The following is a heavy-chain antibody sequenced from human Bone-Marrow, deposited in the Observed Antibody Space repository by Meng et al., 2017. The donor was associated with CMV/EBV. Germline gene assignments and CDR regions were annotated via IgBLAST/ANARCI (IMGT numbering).Heavy chain of an antibody. CDR1: GYTFTSYD. CDR2: MNPNSGNT. Sequence: ASVKVSCKASGYTFTSYDINWVRQATGQGLEWMGWMNPNSGNTGYAQKFQGRVTMTRNTSISTAYMELRSLRSDDTAVYYCARAQGGYCSSTSCYTYYYGMDVWGQGTTVTVSS. D-gene: IGHD2-2*02. J-gene: IGHJ6*02. V-gene: IGHV1-8*01. CDR3: ARAQGGYCSSTSCYTYYYGMDV.